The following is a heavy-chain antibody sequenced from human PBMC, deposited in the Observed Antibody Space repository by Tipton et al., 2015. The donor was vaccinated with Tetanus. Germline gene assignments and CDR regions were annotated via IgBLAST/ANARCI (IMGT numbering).Heavy chain of an antibody. D-gene: IGHD2-8*01. CDR3: ARDPSGGVRYFDY. V-gene: IGHV4-34*01. CDR1: DGSFSGYF. CDR2: INHSGST. J-gene: IGHJ4*02. Sequence: LRLSCAVYDGSFSGYFWSWIRQPPGKGLEWIGEINHSGSTNYNPSLKSRVTMSLDTSKSQFSLKLSSVTAADTAVYYCARDPSGGVRYFDYWGQGTLVTVSS.